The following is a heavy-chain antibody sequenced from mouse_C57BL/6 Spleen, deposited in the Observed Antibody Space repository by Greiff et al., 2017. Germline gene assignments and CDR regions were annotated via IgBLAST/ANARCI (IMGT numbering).Heavy chain of an antibody. CDR1: GYTFTSYW. V-gene: IGHV1-5*01. CDR3: LVLYYGKRKDYFDY. D-gene: IGHD2-1*01. Sequence: EVQLQQSGTVLARPGASVKMSCKTSGYTFTSYWMHWVKQRPGQGLEWIGAIYPGNSDTSYNQKFKGKAKLTAVTSASTAYMELSSLTNEDSAVYYCLVLYYGKRKDYFDYWGQGTTLTVSS. CDR2: IYPGNSDT. J-gene: IGHJ2*01.